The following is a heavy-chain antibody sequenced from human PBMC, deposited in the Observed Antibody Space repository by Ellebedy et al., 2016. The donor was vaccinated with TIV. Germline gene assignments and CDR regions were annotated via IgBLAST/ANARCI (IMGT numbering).Heavy chain of an antibody. CDR3: ARDQHFAFDV. CDR2: ISRDGGAT. V-gene: IGHV3-48*02. D-gene: IGHD2/OR15-2a*01. CDR1: GFPFSSYS. J-gene: IGHJ2*01. Sequence: GESLKISCAAPGFPFSSYSMNWVRQAPGKGLEWLSYISRDGGATYYADSVRGRFTISRDNVKNSMFLQMNSLRDDDTAVYSCARDQHFAFDVWGRGTLVTVSS.